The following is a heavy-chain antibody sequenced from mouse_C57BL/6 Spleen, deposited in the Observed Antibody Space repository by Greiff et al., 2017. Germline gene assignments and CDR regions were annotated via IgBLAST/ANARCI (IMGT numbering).Heavy chain of an antibody. Sequence: QVQLQQSGAELVRPGTSVKVSCKASGYAFTNYLIEWVKQRPGQGLEWIGVINPGSGGTNYNEKFKGKATLTADKSSSTAYMQLSSLTSEDSAVYFCARGAYYGSSFDYWGQGTTLTVSS. D-gene: IGHD1-1*01. J-gene: IGHJ2*01. CDR2: INPGSGGT. CDR3: ARGAYYGSSFDY. V-gene: IGHV1-54*01. CDR1: GYAFTNYL.